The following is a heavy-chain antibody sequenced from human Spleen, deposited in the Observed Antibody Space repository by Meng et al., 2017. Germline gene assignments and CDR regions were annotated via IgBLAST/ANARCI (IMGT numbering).Heavy chain of an antibody. CDR3: ARGSGSPEYCSSTSCYSGGWFDP. V-gene: IGHV4-34*01. CDR1: GGPFSGYY. CDR2: INHSGST. J-gene: IGHJ5*02. Sequence: QVQLQQWGAGLLKPSETLSLTGAGYGGPFSGYYWSWIRQPPGKGLEWIGEINHSGSTNYNPSLKSRVTISVDTSKNQFSLKLSSVTAADTAVYYCARGSGSPEYCSSTSCYSGGWFDPWGQGTLVTV. D-gene: IGHD2-2*02.